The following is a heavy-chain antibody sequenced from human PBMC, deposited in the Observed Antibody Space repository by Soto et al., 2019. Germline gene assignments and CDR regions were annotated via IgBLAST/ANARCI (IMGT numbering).Heavy chain of an antibody. CDR3: ARHAVEDSSGLIGMDLDY. V-gene: IGHV1-69*02. CDR1: GGTFSSYT. J-gene: IGHJ4*02. D-gene: IGHD3-22*01. CDR2: IIPILGIA. Sequence: ASVKVSCKASGGTFSSYTISWVRQAPGQGLEWMGRIIPILGIANYAQKFQGRVTITADKSTSTAYMELSSLRSEDTAVYYCARHAVEDSSGLIGMDLDYWGQGTLVTVSS.